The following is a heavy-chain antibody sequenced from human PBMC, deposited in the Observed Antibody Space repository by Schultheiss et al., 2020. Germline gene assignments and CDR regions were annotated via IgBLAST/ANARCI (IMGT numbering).Heavy chain of an antibody. CDR2: IYSGGST. CDR3: ARDLGRYCSSTSCLYYYYYGMDV. V-gene: IGHV3-66*02. J-gene: IGHJ6*02. CDR1: GFTFRTYS. D-gene: IGHD2-2*01. Sequence: GGSLRLSCAASGFTFRTYSINWVRQAPGKGLEWVSVIYSGGSTYYADSVKGRFTISRDNSKNTLYLQMNSLRAEDTAVYYCARDLGRYCSSTSCLYYYYYGMDVWGQGTTVTVSS.